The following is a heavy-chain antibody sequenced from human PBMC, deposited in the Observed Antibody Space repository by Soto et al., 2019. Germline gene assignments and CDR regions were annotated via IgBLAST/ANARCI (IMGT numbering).Heavy chain of an antibody. CDR1: GGSISSYY. CDR2: IYYSGST. Sequence: SETLSLTCTVSGGSISSYYWSWIRQPPGKGLEWIGYIYYSGSTNYNPSLKSRVTISVDTSKNQFSLKLSSVTAADTAVYYCARGGSSSWDELYYFDYWGQGTLVTVSS. V-gene: IGHV4-59*01. D-gene: IGHD6-13*01. J-gene: IGHJ4*02. CDR3: ARGGSSSWDELYYFDY.